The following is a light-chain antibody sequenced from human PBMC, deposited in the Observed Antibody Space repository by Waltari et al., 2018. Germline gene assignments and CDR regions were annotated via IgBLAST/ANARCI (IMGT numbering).Light chain of an antibody. CDR3: ATWDDSLSGLVV. J-gene: IGLJ2*01. CDR1: SSHIGSTH. V-gene: IGLV1-47*01. CDR2: RKN. Sequence: QSVLTQPPSASGPPGQTVTISCSGSSSHIGSTHVSLYQQLPGPAPKPLIYRKNRRPSGVPDRFSGAKSGTSASLAISGLRSEDEADYYCATWDDSLSGLVVFGGGTKLTVL.